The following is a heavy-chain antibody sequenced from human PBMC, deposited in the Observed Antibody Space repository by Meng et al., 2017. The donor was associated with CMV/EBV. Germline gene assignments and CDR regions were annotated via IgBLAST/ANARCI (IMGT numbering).Heavy chain of an antibody. D-gene: IGHD6-19*01. CDR3: ARGAGMGSGWYWDDY. CDR1: GYTFTGYY. V-gene: IGHV1-2*02. CDR2: INPNSGGT. J-gene: IGHJ4*02. Sequence: ASVKVSCKASGYTFTGYYMHWVRQAPGQGLEWMGWINPNSGGTNYAQKFQGRVTMTRDKSISTAYMELSRLRSDDTAVYYCARGAGMGSGWYWDDYWGQGTLVTVSS.